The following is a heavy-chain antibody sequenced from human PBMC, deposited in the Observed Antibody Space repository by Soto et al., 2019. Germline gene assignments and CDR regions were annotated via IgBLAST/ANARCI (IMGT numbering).Heavy chain of an antibody. CDR1: GGTFSSYA. CDR2: IIPIFGTA. J-gene: IGHJ5*02. D-gene: IGHD5-18*01. CDR3: ARDHLDTAMRVVSRNWFDP. Sequence: ASVKVSCKASGGTFSSYAISWVRQAPGQGLEWMGGIIPIFGTANYAQKFQGRVTITADKSTSTAYMELSSLRSEDTAVYYCARDHLDTAMRVVSRNWFDPWGHGTLVTVSS. V-gene: IGHV1-69*06.